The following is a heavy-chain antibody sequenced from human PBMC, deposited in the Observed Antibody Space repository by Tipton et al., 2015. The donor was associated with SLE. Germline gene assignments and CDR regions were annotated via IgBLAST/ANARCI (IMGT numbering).Heavy chain of an antibody. CDR1: GFTFGDYV. J-gene: IGHJ4*02. D-gene: IGHD5-18*01. CDR2: IWFDGSDT. Sequence: SLRLSCSASGFTFGDYVMSWVRQAPGKGLEWVGLIWFDGSDTFYGDSVRGRFTISRDNSKNILYLQMNSLRAGDTAVYYCARRGETQVWVPDNWGQGTLVTVSS. V-gene: IGHV3-33*03. CDR3: ARRGETQVWVPDN.